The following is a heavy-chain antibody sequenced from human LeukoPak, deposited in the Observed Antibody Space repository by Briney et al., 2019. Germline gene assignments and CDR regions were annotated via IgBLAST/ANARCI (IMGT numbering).Heavy chain of an antibody. CDR3: ARAGSHWHYVY. CDR2: ISSSSSTI. D-gene: IGHD3-10*01. CDR1: GFTFSSYS. Sequence: GGSLRLSCAASGFTFSSYSMNWVRQAPGKGLEWVSYISSSSSTIYYADSVKGRFTISRDNAKNSLSLQMNNLRVEDTAVYYCARAGSHWHYVYWGQGTVVTVSS. V-gene: IGHV3-48*01. J-gene: IGHJ4*02.